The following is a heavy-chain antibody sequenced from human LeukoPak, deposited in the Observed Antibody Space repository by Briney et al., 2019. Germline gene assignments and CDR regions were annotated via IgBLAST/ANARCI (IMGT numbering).Heavy chain of an antibody. CDR1: GFTFSSYA. D-gene: IGHD6-13*01. J-gene: IGHJ4*02. V-gene: IGHV3-23*01. Sequence: GGSLRLSCAASGFTFSSYAMSWVRQAPGKGLEWVSAISGSGGSTYCADSVKGRFTISRDNSKNTLYLQMNSLRAEDTAVYYCAKDRIPYSSSWYNSDYWGQGTLVTVSS. CDR2: ISGSGGST. CDR3: AKDRIPYSSSWYNSDY.